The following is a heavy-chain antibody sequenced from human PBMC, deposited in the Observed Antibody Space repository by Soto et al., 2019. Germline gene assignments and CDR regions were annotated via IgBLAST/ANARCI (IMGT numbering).Heavy chain of an antibody. V-gene: IGHV3-30-3*01. J-gene: IGHJ6*02. CDR1: GFTFSSYA. Sequence: GGSLRLSCAASGFTFSSYAMHWVRQAPGKGLEWVAVISYDGSNKYYADSVKGRFTISRDNSKNTLYLQMNSLRAEDTAVYYCAKEVYGAARGGMDVWGQGTTVTVSS. D-gene: IGHD3-10*01. CDR2: ISYDGSNK. CDR3: AKEVYGAARGGMDV.